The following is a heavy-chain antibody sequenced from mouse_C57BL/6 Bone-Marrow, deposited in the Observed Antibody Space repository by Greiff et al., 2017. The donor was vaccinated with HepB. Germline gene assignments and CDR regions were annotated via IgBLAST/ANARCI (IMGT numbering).Heavy chain of an antibody. CDR1: GYTFTDHT. CDR2: IYPRDGST. Sequence: VQLQQSDAELVKPGASVKISCKVSGYTFTDHTIHWMKQRPEQGLEWIGYIYPRDGSTKYNEKFKGKATLTADKSSSTAYMQLNSLTSEDSAVYFCARGKTCYGSSPAWFAYGGQGTLVTVSA. V-gene: IGHV1-78*01. D-gene: IGHD1-1*01. CDR3: ARGKTCYGSSPAWFAY. J-gene: IGHJ3*01.